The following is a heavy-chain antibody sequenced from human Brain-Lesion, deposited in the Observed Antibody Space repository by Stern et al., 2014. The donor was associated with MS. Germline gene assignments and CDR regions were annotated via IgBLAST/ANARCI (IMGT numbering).Heavy chain of an antibody. Sequence: QVQLVQSGGGVVQPGRSLRLSCEVSGFTFSSYGMYGGRQAPGKGLECVGWIWLEGTKKNYIESVKGRFTISRDNSKNALSLQMTSLRAEDTAVYYCAKDKKDSSGWNLYFYGMDVWGQGTTVIVSS. V-gene: IGHV3-33*06. CDR2: IWLEGTKK. CDR1: GFTFSSYG. J-gene: IGHJ6*02. CDR3: AKDKKDSSGWNLYFYGMDV. D-gene: IGHD6-19*01.